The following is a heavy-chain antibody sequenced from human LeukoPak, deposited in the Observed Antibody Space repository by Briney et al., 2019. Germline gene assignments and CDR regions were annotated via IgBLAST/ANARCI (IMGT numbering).Heavy chain of an antibody. CDR1: GFTVSSNY. Sequence: GGSLRLSCAASGFTVSSNYMSWVRQAPGKGLEWVSVIYSGGSTYYADSVKGRFTISRDNSKNTLYLQMNSLRAEDTAVYYCARDPHSSSWNFGDWGQGTLVTVSS. D-gene: IGHD6-13*01. J-gene: IGHJ4*02. CDR3: ARDPHSSSWNFGD. V-gene: IGHV3-66*01. CDR2: IYSGGST.